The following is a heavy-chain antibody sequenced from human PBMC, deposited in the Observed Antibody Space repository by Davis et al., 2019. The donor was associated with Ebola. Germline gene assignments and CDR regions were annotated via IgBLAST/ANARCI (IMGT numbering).Heavy chain of an antibody. Sequence: HTGGSLRLSCTASGFIFSNYAMTWVRQSPGKGLVWVSRIDPVGRKTGYADPVKGRFTISRDNAKNTVYLEMNSLKAEDTAVYYCARDFDRVREWGQGTLVTVSS. D-gene: IGHD3-22*01. V-gene: IGHV3-74*01. J-gene: IGHJ4*02. CDR2: IDPVGRKT. CDR1: GFIFSNYA. CDR3: ARDFDRVRE.